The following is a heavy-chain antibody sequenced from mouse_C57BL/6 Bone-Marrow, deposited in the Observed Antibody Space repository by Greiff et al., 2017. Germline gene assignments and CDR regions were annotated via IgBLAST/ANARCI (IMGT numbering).Heavy chain of an antibody. CDR1: GYTFTSYG. Sequence: VQLQQSGAELARPGASVKLSCKASGYTFTSYGISWVKQRTGQGLEWIGEIYPRSGNTYYNEKFKGKATLNADKSSCTAYMELRSLTSEDSAVYFCARSVYSNYPAWFAYWGQGTLVTVSA. CDR3: ARSVYSNYPAWFAY. V-gene: IGHV1-81*01. J-gene: IGHJ3*01. CDR2: IYPRSGNT. D-gene: IGHD2-5*01.